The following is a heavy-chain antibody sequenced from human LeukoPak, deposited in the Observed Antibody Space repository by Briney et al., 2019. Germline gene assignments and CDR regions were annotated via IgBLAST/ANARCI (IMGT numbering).Heavy chain of an antibody. CDR3: AKDGGYSSYHY. CDR1: GFTFSSYG. V-gene: IGHV3-30*18. D-gene: IGHD6-19*01. CDR2: ISYDGSNK. Sequence: GRSLRLSCAASGFTFSSYGMHWVRQAPGKGLEWAAVISYDGSNKYYADSVKGRFTISRDNSKNTLYLQMNSLRAEDTAVYYCAKDGGYSSYHYWGQGTLVTVSS. J-gene: IGHJ4*02.